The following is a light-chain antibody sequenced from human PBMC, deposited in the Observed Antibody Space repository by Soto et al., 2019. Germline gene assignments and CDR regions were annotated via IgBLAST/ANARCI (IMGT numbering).Light chain of an antibody. CDR2: KAS. CDR3: QQYNSYWT. J-gene: IGKJ1*01. Sequence: DIQMTQSPSTLSASVGDRVTITCRASQSISGWLAWYQQKPGKAPKLLIYKASGLESGVPSRFSGSGYGTEFTLTISGLQPDDFATYYCQQYNSYWTFGQGTKVEIK. V-gene: IGKV1-5*03. CDR1: QSISGW.